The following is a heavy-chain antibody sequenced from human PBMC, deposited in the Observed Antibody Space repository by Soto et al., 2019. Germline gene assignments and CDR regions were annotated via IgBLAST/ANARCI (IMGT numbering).Heavy chain of an antibody. CDR1: GFTFSNYP. Sequence: GVSNRLSYANAGFTFSNYPMNWVSQAPGKGLEWVSGISAGGDSTYYADSVKGRFTIFRDNSKNSVYLQMNSLRAEDTAVYYCARGVWGQGTLVTVSS. J-gene: IGHJ4*02. V-gene: IGHV3-23*01. D-gene: IGHD3-16*01. CDR2: ISAGGDST. CDR3: ARGV.